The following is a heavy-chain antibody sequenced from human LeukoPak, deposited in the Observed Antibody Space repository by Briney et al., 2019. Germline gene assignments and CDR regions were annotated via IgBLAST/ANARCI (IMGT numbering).Heavy chain of an antibody. J-gene: IGHJ4*02. D-gene: IGHD6-19*01. CDR1: GFTFDDCT. Sequence: GGSLRLSCAASGFTFDDCTMHWVRQAPGKGLEWVSLISWDGGSTYYADSVKGRFTISRDNSKNSLYLQMNSLRTEDTALYYCAKEDIAVAGKGFDYWGQGTLVTVSS. CDR2: ISWDGGST. CDR3: AKEDIAVAGKGFDY. V-gene: IGHV3-43*01.